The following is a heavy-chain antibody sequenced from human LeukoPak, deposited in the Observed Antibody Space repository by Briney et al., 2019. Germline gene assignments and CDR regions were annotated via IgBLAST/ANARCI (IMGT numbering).Heavy chain of an antibody. Sequence: GGSLRLSCAASGFTVSSYWMHWVRQAPGKGLVWVSRVNSDGTGTTYADSVEGRFTISRDNAKNTVYLQMHSLRAEHTAIYYCIRTLIVATSPYMDVWGKGTTVTVSS. CDR3: IRTLIVATSPYMDV. CDR1: GFTVSSYW. J-gene: IGHJ6*03. D-gene: IGHD5-12*01. V-gene: IGHV3-74*01. CDR2: VNSDGTGT.